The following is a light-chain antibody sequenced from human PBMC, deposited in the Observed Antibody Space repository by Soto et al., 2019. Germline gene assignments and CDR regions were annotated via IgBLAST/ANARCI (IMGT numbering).Light chain of an antibody. CDR3: QHFDSSPPKFT. CDR2: DAS. V-gene: IGKV3-20*01. CDR1: QNVNSSS. Sequence: EIVLTQSPATLSLSPGERATLSCRASQNVNSSSLAWYQQKPGQAPRLLLYDASSTATDIPDKFSGSGSGTDFTLTISRLEPEDFALYYCQHFDSSPPKFTFGLGTKLEIK. J-gene: IGKJ2*01.